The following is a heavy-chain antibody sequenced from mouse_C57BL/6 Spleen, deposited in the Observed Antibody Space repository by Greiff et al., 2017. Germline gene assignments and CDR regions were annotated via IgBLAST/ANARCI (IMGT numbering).Heavy chain of an antibody. V-gene: IGHV5-6*01. CDR2: ISSGGSYT. Sequence: EVKLVESGGDLVKPGGSLKLSCAASGFTFSSYGMSWVRQTPDKRLEWVATISSGGSYTYYPDSVKGRFTISRDNAKNTLYLQMSSLKSEDTARYYCARGGYDNFFDYWGQGTTLTVSS. J-gene: IGHJ2*01. D-gene: IGHD2-2*01. CDR3: ARGGYDNFFDY. CDR1: GFTFSSYG.